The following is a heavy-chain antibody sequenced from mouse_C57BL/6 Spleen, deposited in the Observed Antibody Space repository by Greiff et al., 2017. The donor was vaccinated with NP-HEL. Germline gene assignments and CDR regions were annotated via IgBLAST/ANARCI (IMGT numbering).Heavy chain of an antibody. D-gene: IGHD1-1*01. V-gene: IGHV7-3*01. Sequence: EVKLMESGGGLVQPGGSLSLSCAASGFTFTDYYMSWVRQPPGKALEWLGFIRNKANGYTTEYSASVKGRFTISRDNSQSILYLPMNALRAEDSATYYCARYLNYYGSSSYAMDYWGQGTSVTVSS. CDR2: IRNKANGYTT. CDR1: GFTFTDYY. J-gene: IGHJ4*01. CDR3: ARYLNYYGSSSYAMDY.